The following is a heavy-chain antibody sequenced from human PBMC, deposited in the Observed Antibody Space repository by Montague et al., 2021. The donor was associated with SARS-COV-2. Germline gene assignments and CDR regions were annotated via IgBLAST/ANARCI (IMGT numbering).Heavy chain of an antibody. D-gene: IGHD2-15*01. Sequence: ETLSLTGTVSGGAISSYNWIWIRQPPGKGLEWIGNIYYSGSPNYNASXXSLVTISVETSKNQFSLKLSSVTAADTAVYYCARHPIGSFPRYGMDVWGQGTTVTVSS. CDR1: GGAISSYN. CDR2: IYYSGSP. V-gene: IGHV4-59*08. CDR3: ARHPIGSFPRYGMDV. J-gene: IGHJ6*02.